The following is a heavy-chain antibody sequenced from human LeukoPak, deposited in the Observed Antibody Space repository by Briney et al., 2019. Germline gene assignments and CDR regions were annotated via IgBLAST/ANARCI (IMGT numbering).Heavy chain of an antibody. D-gene: IGHD1-26*01. CDR3: ARGPYSGSYFYGHYYYGMDV. CDR1: GGTFSSYA. CDR2: IIPIFGTA. Sequence: SVKVSCKASGGTFSSYAISWVRQAPGQGLEWMGGIIPIFGTANYAQKFQGRVTITADESTSTAYMELSSPRSEDTAVYYCARGPYSGSYFYGHYYYGMDVWGQGTTVTVSS. J-gene: IGHJ6*02. V-gene: IGHV1-69*13.